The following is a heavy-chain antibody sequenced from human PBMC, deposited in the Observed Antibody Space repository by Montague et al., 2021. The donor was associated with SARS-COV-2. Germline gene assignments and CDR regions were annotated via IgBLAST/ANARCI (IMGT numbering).Heavy chain of an antibody. Sequence: CAISGDSVASNIATWNWIRQSPSLDLQWLGRTYYRSKWYNDYAEPVKSRITIDPDTSKHQFSLHLNSVTPEDTAVYYCARIPVGSKYYFDFWGQGTLVTVSS. CDR1: GDSVASNIAT. CDR2: TYYRSKWYN. V-gene: IGHV6-1*01. J-gene: IGHJ4*02. CDR3: ARIPVGSKYYFDF. D-gene: IGHD2-2*01.